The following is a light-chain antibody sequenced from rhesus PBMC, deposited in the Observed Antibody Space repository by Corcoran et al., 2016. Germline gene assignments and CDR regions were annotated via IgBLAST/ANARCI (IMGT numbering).Light chain of an antibody. J-gene: IGKJ2*01. CDR3: YQHSSGYS. V-gene: IGKV3-10*01. CDR1: QSVSSY. CDR2: GAS. Sequence: QVILTQSPATLSLSPGERATLSCRASQSVSSYLAWYQQKPGQAPRLLSYGASTRATFIPERFSGSGSGADFTLTISSLEPEDVGVYHCYQHSSGYSFGQGTKVEIK.